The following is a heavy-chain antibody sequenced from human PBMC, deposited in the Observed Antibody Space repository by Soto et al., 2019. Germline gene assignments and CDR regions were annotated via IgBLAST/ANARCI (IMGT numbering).Heavy chain of an antibody. J-gene: IGHJ4*02. CDR3: AKDRGALRWSEEHYYFDY. V-gene: IGHV3-30*18. CDR2: ILYDGSNK. D-gene: IGHD2-15*01. CDR1: RFTFSSYG. Sequence: GGSLRLSCAASRFTFSSYGMHWVRQAPGKGLEWVAVILYDGSNKYYADSMKGRFTISRDNSKNTLYLQMNSLRAEDSALYYCAKDRGALRWSEEHYYFDYWGQGSLVTVSS.